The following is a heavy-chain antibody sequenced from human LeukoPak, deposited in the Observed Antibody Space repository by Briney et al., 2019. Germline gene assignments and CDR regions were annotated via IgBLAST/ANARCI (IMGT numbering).Heavy chain of an antibody. Sequence: SETLSLTCTVSGGSISSSSYYWGWIRQPPGKGLEWIGSIYYSGSTYYNPSLKSRVTISVDTSKNQFSLKLSSVTAADTAVYYCARLSMVRGVIPFGYWGQGTLVTVSS. CDR1: GGSISSSSYY. D-gene: IGHD3-10*01. J-gene: IGHJ4*02. V-gene: IGHV4-39*01. CDR3: ARLSMVRGVIPFGY. CDR2: IYYSGST.